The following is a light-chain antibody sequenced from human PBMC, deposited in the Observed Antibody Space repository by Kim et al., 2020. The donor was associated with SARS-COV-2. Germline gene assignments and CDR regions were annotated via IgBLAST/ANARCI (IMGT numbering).Light chain of an antibody. CDR3: QQYNIYTWT. V-gene: IGKV1-5*01. CDR2: DAS. Sequence: DIQMTQSPSTLSSSVGDKVTITCRASQSVSGWLAWYQQKPGKAPKLLIYDASNLQSGVPSRFSGSGSGTEFTLTISSLQPDDFATYYCQQYNIYTWTFGQGTKVDIK. J-gene: IGKJ1*01. CDR1: QSVSGW.